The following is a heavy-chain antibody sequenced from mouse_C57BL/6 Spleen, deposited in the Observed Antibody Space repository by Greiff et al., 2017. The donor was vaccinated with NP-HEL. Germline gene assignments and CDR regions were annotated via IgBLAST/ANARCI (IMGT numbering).Heavy chain of an antibody. D-gene: IGHD1-1*02. CDR2: IDPSDSYT. CDR1: GYTFTSYW. V-gene: IGHV1-50*01. Sequence: QVQLQQPGAELVKPGASVKLSCKASGYTFTSYWMQWVKQRPGQGLEWIGEIDPSDSYTNYNQKFKGKATLTVDTSSSTAYMQLSSLTSEDSAVYYCARSGGNKSYWGKGTTLTVSS. CDR3: ARSGGNKSY. J-gene: IGHJ2*01.